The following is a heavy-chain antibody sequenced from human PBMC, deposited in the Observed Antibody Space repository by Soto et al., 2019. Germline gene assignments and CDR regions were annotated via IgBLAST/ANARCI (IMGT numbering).Heavy chain of an antibody. CDR1: GFTFSSYA. D-gene: IGHD6-6*01. V-gene: IGHV3-23*01. Sequence: GGSLRLSCAASGFTFSSYAMSWVRQAPGKGLEWVSAISGSGGSTYYADSVKGRFTISRDNSKNTLYLQMNSLRAEDTAVYYCAKEETPYSSSSQSIDYWGQGTLVTVS. CDR2: ISGSGGST. CDR3: AKEETPYSSSSQSIDY. J-gene: IGHJ4*02.